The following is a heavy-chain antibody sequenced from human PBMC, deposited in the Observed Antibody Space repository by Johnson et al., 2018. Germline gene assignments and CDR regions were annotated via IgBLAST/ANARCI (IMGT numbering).Heavy chain of an antibody. CDR2: IRSKANNYEI. J-gene: IGHJ1*01. CDR1: GFSFSGSP. V-gene: IGHV3-73*02. D-gene: IGHD1-26*01. CDR3: TRSDYSGTYFS. Sequence: VQLLESGGGLVQPGGSLKLSCAASGFSFSGSPMHWVRQASGKGLEWVGRIRSKANNYEIAYGASVKGRFTISRDDSKNTAYLQMNSLKTEDTAVYYCTRSDYSGTYFSWGQGTRVTVSS.